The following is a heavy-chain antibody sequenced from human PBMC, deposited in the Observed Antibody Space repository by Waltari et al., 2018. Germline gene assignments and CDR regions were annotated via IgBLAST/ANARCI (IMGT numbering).Heavy chain of an antibody. CDR2: IYTSGST. J-gene: IGHJ4*02. CDR3: ARGPSDYYDSSGYVDY. Sequence: QVQLQESGPGLVKPSETLSLTCTVSGGSISSYYWSWIRQPAGKGLEWIGRIYTSGSTNYNPSRKSRVTMSVDTAKNQFSLKLSSVTAADTAVYYCARGPSDYYDSSGYVDYWGQGTLVTVSS. CDR1: GGSISSYY. D-gene: IGHD3-22*01. V-gene: IGHV4-4*07.